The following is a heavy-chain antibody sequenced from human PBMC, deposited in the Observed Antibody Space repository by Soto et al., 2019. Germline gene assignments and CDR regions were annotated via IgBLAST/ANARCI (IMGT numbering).Heavy chain of an antibody. CDR2: ISYEGSNK. CDR3: ARDALLTTAGTLLLGSGEFDY. CDR1: GFTFSSYA. Sequence: QVQLVESGGGVVQPGRSLRLSCAASGFTFSSYAMHWVRQAPGKGLEWVAVISYEGSNKYYADSVKGRFTISRDNSKNTLYLQMNSLRAEDTAVYYCARDALLTTAGTLLLGSGEFDYWGQGTLVTVSS. D-gene: IGHD6-13*01. J-gene: IGHJ4*02. V-gene: IGHV3-30-3*01.